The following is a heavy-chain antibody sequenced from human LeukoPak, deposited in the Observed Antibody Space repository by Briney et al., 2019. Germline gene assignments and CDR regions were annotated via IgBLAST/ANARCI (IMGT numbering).Heavy chain of an antibody. V-gene: IGHV3-66*01. CDR1: GFTVSSNY. J-gene: IGHJ6*02. CDR2: IYSGGST. D-gene: IGHD3-10*01. Sequence: GGSLRLSCAASGFTVSSNYMSWVRQAPGEGLEWVSVIYSGGSTYYADSVKGRFTISRDNSKNTLYLQMNSLRAEDTAVYYCARDGERGYGSGSYFGYYYYGMDVWGQGTTVTVSS. CDR3: ARDGERGYGSGSYFGYYYYGMDV.